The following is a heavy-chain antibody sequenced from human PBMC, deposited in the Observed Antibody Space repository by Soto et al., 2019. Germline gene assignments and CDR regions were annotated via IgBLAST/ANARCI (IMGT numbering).Heavy chain of an antibody. J-gene: IGHJ6*02. D-gene: IGHD3-10*01. Sequence: EASVKVSCKASGYTFTSYAMHWVRQAPGQRLEWMGWINAGNGNTKYSQKFQGRVTITRDTSASTAYMELSSLRSEDTAVYYCARDVQLLWFGEFFSGPYGMDVWGQGTTVTVSS. V-gene: IGHV1-3*01. CDR2: INAGNGNT. CDR1: GYTFTSYA. CDR3: ARDVQLLWFGEFFSGPYGMDV.